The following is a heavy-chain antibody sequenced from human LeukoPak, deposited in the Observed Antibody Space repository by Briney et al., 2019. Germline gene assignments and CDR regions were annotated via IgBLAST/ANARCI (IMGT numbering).Heavy chain of an antibody. J-gene: IGHJ4*02. V-gene: IGHV1-69*13. CDR1: GGTFSSYA. CDR2: IIPIFGTA. D-gene: IGHD4-17*01. CDR3: ARVHKMTTGSFDY. Sequence: SVKVSCKASGGTFSSYAISWVRQAPGQGLEWMGGIIPIFGTANYAQKFQGRVTITADESTSTAYMELSSLRSEDTAVYYCARVHKMTTGSFDYWGQGTLVTVSS.